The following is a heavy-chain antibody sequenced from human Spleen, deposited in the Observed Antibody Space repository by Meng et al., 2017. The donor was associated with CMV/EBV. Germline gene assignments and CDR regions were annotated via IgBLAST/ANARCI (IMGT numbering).Heavy chain of an antibody. V-gene: IGHV3-48*04. Sequence: GESLKISCAASGFTFRNYNINWVRQAPGKGLQWVSYISSDSSTIYYADSVKGRFTISRDNAKNSLYLQMNSLRAEDTALYYCARVAAATYYYYYYGMDVWGQGTTVTVSS. J-gene: IGHJ6*02. CDR2: ISSDSSTI. CDR3: ARVAAATYYYYYYGMDV. D-gene: IGHD6-13*01. CDR1: GFTFRNYN.